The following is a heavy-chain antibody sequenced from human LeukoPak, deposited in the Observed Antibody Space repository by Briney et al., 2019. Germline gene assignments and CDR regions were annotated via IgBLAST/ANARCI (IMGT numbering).Heavy chain of an antibody. Sequence: ASVKVSCKASGGTFSSYAISWVRQAPGQGLEWMGGIIPIFGTANYAQKFQGRVTITADKSTSTAYMELSSLRSDDTAVYYCARTGPVITFGGVIADWGQGTLVTVSS. J-gene: IGHJ4*02. CDR1: GGTFSSYA. CDR3: ARTGPVITFGGVIAD. CDR2: IIPIFGTA. V-gene: IGHV1-69*06. D-gene: IGHD3-16*02.